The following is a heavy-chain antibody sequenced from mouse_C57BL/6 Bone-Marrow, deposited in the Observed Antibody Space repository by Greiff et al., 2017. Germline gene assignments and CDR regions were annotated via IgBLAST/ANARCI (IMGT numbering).Heavy chain of an antibody. J-gene: IGHJ3*01. CDR3: ARTDWFAY. CDR2: IYPGDGDT. CDR1: GYAFSSSW. V-gene: IGHV1-82*01. Sequence: VQLQQSGPELVKPGASVKISCKASGYAFSSSWMNWVKQRPGKGLEWIGRIYPGDGDTNYNGKFKGKATLTADKSSSTAYMQLSSLTSEDSAVYVGARTDWFAYWGQGTLVTVSA.